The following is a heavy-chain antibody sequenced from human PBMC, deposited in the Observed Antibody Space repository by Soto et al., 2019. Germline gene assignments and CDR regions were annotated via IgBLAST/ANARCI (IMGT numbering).Heavy chain of an antibody. V-gene: IGHV3-9*01. D-gene: IGHD6-13*01. CDR1: GFSFDDYA. Sequence: EVQLVESGGGLVQPGRSLRLSCAASGFSFDDYAMYWVRQAPGKGLEWVSVISWNSRSIGYADSVKGRFTISRDNAKNSLNLQMNSLRAEDTALYYCAKGGSGSFIAPAGTGNWFAPWGQGTLVTVSS. CDR3: AKGGSGSFIAPAGTGNWFAP. J-gene: IGHJ5*02. CDR2: ISWNSRSI.